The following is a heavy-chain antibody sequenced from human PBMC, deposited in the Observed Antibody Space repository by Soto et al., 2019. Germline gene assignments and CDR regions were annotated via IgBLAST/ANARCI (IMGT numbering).Heavy chain of an antibody. V-gene: IGHV4-61*08. CDR2: IYYSGST. J-gene: IGHJ6*02. CDR1: VGSVISGDYF. D-gene: IGHD3-10*01. CDR3: ARSPNYYYYGFDV. Sequence: SETLSLTCTFSVGSVISGDYFWSWLRQSPGKRLEWIAYIYYSGSTNYNPSLKSRATISVDTSKSRVSLTLTSMTAADAALYYCARSPNYYYYGFDVWGQGTAVTVSS.